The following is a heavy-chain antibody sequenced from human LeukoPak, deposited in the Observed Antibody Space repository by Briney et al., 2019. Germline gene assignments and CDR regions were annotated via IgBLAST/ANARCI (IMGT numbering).Heavy chain of an antibody. V-gene: IGHV1-18*04. Sequence: ASVKVSCKASGYTFTSDGISWVRQAPGQGLEWMGWISAYNGNTNYAQKLQGRVTMTTDTSTGTAYMELRSLRSDDTAVYYCARGVAVAGPHFFDYWGQGTLVTVSS. CDR3: ARGVAVAGPHFFDY. CDR2: ISAYNGNT. D-gene: IGHD6-19*01. CDR1: GYTFTSDG. J-gene: IGHJ4*02.